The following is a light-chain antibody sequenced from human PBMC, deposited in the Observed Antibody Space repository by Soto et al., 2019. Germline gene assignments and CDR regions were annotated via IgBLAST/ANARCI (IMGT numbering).Light chain of an antibody. V-gene: IGLV2-11*01. CDR2: HVT. CDR3: CSLTTSHTYV. Sequence: QSALTQPRSVSGSPGQSVTLSCTGTSSDVGGYHYVSWYQHHPGKAPKLMIYHVTYRPSGVSNRYSGSKSGNSASLTISGLQADDEADYYCCSLTTSHTYVFGSGTKLTVL. CDR1: SSDVGGYHY. J-gene: IGLJ1*01.